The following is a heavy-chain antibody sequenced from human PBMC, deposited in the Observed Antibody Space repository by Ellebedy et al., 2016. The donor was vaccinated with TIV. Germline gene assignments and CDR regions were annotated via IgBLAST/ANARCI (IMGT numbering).Heavy chain of an antibody. J-gene: IGHJ6*02. CDR3: ARVYYDFSTGYPGGYYGMDV. Sequence: PGGSLRLSCAASGFTFSSYWMHRVRQAPGKGLMWVSRINSDGSSTAYADSVKGRFTISRDNAKNKLYLQMNSLRAEDTAMYYCARVYYDFSTGYPGGYYGMDVWGQGTTVTVSS. CDR2: INSDGSST. V-gene: IGHV3-74*01. CDR1: GFTFSSYW. D-gene: IGHD3-3*01.